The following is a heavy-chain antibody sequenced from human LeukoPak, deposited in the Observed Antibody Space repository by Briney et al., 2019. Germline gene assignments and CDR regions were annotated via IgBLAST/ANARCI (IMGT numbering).Heavy chain of an antibody. CDR2: IYYSGST. J-gene: IGHJ4*02. CDR1: GGSISSYH. CDR3: ARVTYYDFWSGVVDY. V-gene: IGHV4-59*01. D-gene: IGHD3-3*01. Sequence: SETLSLTCTVPGGSISSYHWSWIRQPPGKGLEWIGYIYYSGSTNYNPSLKSRVTISVDTSKNQFSLKLSSVTAADTAVYYCARVTYYDFWSGVVDYWGQGTLVTVSS.